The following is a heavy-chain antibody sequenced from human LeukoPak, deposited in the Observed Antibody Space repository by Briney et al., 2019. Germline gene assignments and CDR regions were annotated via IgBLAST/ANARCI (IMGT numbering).Heavy chain of an antibody. D-gene: IGHD6-13*01. J-gene: IGHJ4*02. V-gene: IGHV4-59*01. CDR2: IYYSGST. CDR3: ARSGRSSSFDY. CDR1: GGSISSYY. Sequence: PSETLSLICTVSGGSISSYYWSWIRQPPGKGLEWIGYIYYSGSTNYNPSLKSRVTISVDTSKNQFSLKLSSVTAADTAVYYCARSGRSSSFDYWGQGTLVTVSS.